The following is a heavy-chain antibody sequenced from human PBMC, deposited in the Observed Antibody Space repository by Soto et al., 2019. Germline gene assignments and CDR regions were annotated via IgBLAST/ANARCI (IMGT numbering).Heavy chain of an antibody. J-gene: IGHJ6*02. CDR3: AKEIFGVSIYYYYGMDV. D-gene: IGHD3-3*01. CDR1: GFTFSSYA. Sequence: LRLSCAASGFTFSSYAMSWVRQAPGKGLEWVSAISGSGGSTYYADSVKGRFTISRDNSKNTLYLQMNSLRAEDTAVYYCAKEIFGVSIYYYYGMDVWGQGTTVTVSS. CDR2: ISGSGGST. V-gene: IGHV3-23*01.